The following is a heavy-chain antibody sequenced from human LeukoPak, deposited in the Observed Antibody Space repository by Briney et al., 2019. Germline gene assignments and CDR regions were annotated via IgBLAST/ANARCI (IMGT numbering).Heavy chain of an antibody. V-gene: IGHV3-21*01. CDR2: ISSSSSYI. CDR1: GFTFSTYS. J-gene: IGHJ4*02. CDR3: ASGIRGSYYFDY. D-gene: IGHD1-26*01. Sequence: PGGSLRLSCAASGFTFSTYSMNWVRQAPGKGLEWVSSISSSSSYIYYADSVKGRFTISRDNAKNSLYLQMNSLRAEDTAVYYCASGIRGSYYFDYWGQGTLVTVSS.